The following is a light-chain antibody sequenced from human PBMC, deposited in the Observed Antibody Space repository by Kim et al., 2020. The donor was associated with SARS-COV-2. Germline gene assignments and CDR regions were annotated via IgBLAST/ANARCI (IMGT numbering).Light chain of an antibody. CDR2: GAH. CDR3: QQYNNWPKT. V-gene: IGKV3-15*01. J-gene: IGKJ1*01. Sequence: VSPEERAAHCGRAIHSGSTKLAWYQQKPGQAHRLVIDGAHTRATGIPARFRGSGWGREFTLTISSLQSEDVAVYYCQQYNNWPKTVGQGNKVDIK. CDR1: HSGSTK.